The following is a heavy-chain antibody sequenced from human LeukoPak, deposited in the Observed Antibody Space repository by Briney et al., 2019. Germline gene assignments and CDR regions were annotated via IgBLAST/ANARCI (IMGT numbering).Heavy chain of an antibody. Sequence: PSETLSLTCTVSGGSISSGGYYWSWIRQHPGKGLEWIGYIYYSGSTYYNPSLKSRVTISVDTSKNQFSLKLSSVTAADTAVYYCASGDMVREGYFDYWGQGTLVTVSS. V-gene: IGHV4-31*03. D-gene: IGHD3-10*01. CDR2: IYYSGST. J-gene: IGHJ4*02. CDR3: ASGDMVREGYFDY. CDR1: GGSISSGGYY.